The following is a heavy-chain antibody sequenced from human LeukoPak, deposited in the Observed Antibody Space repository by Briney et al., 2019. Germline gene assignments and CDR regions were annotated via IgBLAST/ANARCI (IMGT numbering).Heavy chain of an antibody. D-gene: IGHD2-2*01. CDR1: GFTFSSYW. V-gene: IGHV3-7*01. Sequence: GGSLRLSCAASGFTFSSYWMSWVRQAPGKGLEWVANIKQDGSEKYYVDSVKGRFTISRDNAKNSLYLQMNSLRAEDTAVYYCARDSLVVVPAAIGYYYYYYMDVWGKGTTVTVSS. CDR3: ARDSLVVVPAAIGYYYYYYMDV. J-gene: IGHJ6*03. CDR2: IKQDGSEK.